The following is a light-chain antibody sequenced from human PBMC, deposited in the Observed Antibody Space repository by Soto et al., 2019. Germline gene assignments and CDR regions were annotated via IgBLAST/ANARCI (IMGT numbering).Light chain of an antibody. CDR3: QQFNSYLIT. Sequence: AIQLTQSPSSLSASVGDRVTITCRASQDIRGALAWYQQKPGKAPKILIYDVSTLESGVPSRFSGSSSGTDFTLTISSLQPVDFATYYCQQFNSYLITFGQGTRLEIK. V-gene: IGKV1-13*02. CDR2: DVS. CDR1: QDIRGA. J-gene: IGKJ5*01.